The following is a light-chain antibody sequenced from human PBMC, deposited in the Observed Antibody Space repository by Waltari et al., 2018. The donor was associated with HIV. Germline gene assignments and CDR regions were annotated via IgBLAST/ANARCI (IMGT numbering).Light chain of an antibody. J-gene: IGKJ1*01. CDR2: AAS. Sequence: DIQTTQFPSSLSASEAEQVTITCRASQSISSYLNWYQQKPGKAPELLIYAASSLQSGVPSRFSDSGSGTDFTLTLSSLQPEDFATYYCQQSYSAPWTFGKGTKVEVK. CDR1: QSISSY. CDR3: QQSYSAPWT. V-gene: IGKV1-39*01.